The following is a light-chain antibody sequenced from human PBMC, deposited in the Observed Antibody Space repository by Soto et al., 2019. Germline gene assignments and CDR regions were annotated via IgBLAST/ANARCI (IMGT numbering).Light chain of an antibody. CDR3: KHYDSLPIT. Sequence: ELPLTHSPGTLSLSPGPIATLSGSSSQSVSSSYLAWYQQKHGQPPRLLIYGASSRATGIQDRFSGSGSGKDFTLTISRMEHEDLEVFYCKHYDSLPITFGHGPRLEIK. CDR2: GAS. J-gene: IGKJ5*01. CDR1: QSVSSSY. V-gene: IGKV3-20*01.